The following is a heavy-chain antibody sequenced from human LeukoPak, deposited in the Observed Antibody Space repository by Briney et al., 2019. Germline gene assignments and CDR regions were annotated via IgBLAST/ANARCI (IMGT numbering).Heavy chain of an antibody. CDR2: MSLDGNNE. J-gene: IGHJ4*02. CDR3: ARDRIVGATRHFDY. CDR1: GFTFRNYY. Sequence: AGGSLRLSCAASGFTFRNYYMHWVRQAPGKGLEWVAVMSLDGNNEYYADSVKGRFTISRDNSKNTLYLQINSLRAEDTAVYYCARDRIVGATRHFDYWGQGTLVTVSS. V-gene: IGHV3-30-3*01. D-gene: IGHD1-26*01.